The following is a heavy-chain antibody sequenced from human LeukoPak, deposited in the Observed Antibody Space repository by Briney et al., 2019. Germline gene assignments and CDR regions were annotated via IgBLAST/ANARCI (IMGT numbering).Heavy chain of an antibody. Sequence: SETLSLTCAVYGGSFSGYYWSWIRQPPGKGLEGIGEINHSGSTNYNPSLKSRVTISVDTSKNQFSLKLSSVTAADTAVYYCARGGKRSGGSCYDYWGQGTLVTVSS. CDR1: GGSFSGYY. CDR3: ARGGKRSGGSCYDY. J-gene: IGHJ4*02. CDR2: INHSGST. D-gene: IGHD2-15*01. V-gene: IGHV4-34*01.